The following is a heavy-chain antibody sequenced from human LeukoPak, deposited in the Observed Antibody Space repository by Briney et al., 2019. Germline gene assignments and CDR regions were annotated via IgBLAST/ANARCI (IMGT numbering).Heavy chain of an antibody. CDR1: GGTFSSHA. V-gene: IGHV1-69*05. D-gene: IGHD5-12*01. CDR3: ARGDSGYDYGFDN. Sequence: SVKVSCKASGGTFSSHAISWVRQAPGQGLEWVGGIIPIFGTTNYAQKFQGRVTIITDESTSTGYMELRSLRSDDTAVYYCARGDSGYDYGFDNWGQGTLVTVSS. CDR2: IIPIFGTT. J-gene: IGHJ4*02.